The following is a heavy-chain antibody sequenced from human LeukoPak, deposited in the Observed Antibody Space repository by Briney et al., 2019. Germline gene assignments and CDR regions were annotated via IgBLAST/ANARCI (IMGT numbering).Heavy chain of an antibody. D-gene: IGHD5-18*01. V-gene: IGHV3-21*01. J-gene: IGHJ4*02. CDR3: ARDSDSYGFDY. CDR2: ISSVSSYI. Sequence: GGSLRLSCGASGFAVSSNYMSWVRQAPGKGLEWVSSISSVSSYIYYADSLKGRFTISRDNAKNSLYLQMNSLRAEDTAVYYCARDSDSYGFDYWGQGTLVTVSS. CDR1: GFAVSSNY.